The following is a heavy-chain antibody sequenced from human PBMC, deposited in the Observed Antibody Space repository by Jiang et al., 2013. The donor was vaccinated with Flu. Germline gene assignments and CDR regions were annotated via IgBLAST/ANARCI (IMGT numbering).Heavy chain of an antibody. Sequence: VLLKPSETLSLTCTVSGYSISSGYYWGWIRQPPGKGLEWIGIIYHSGSTFYSPSLKSRVTISVDTSKNQFSLRLTSVTAADTAMYYCARDHSSWYTDYWGQGTLVTVSS. V-gene: IGHV4-38-2*02. CDR2: IYHSGST. J-gene: IGHJ4*02. CDR1: GYSISSGYY. D-gene: IGHD6-13*01. CDR3: ARDHSSWYTDY.